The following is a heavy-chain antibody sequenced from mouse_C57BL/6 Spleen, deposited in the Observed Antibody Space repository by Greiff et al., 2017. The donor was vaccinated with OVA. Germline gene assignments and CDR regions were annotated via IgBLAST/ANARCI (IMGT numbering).Heavy chain of an antibody. CDR1: GFSLTSYA. D-gene: IGHD3-3*01. CDR3: ARTGAGRDYYAMDY. Sequence: VNVVESGPGLVAPSQSLSITCTVSGFSLTSYAISWVRQPPGKGLEWLGVIWTGGGTNYNSALKSRLSISKDNSKSQVFLKMNSLQTDDTARYYCARTGAGRDYYAMDYWGQGTSVTVSS. V-gene: IGHV2-9-1*01. CDR2: IWTGGGT. J-gene: IGHJ4*01.